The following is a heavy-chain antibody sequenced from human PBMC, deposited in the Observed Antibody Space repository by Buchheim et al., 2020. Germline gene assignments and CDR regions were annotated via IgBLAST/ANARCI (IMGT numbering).Heavy chain of an antibody. CDR3: ARDNIVVVPAAIHYYYYMDV. D-gene: IGHD2-2*01. J-gene: IGHJ6*03. CDR1: GFTFSSYW. V-gene: IGHV3-7*01. CDR2: IKQDGSEK. Sequence: EVQLVESGGGLVQPGGSLRLSCAASGFTFSSYWMSWVRQAPGKGLEWVANIKQDGSEKYYVDSVKGRFTISRDNAKTSLYLQMNSLRAEDTAVYYCARDNIVVVPAAIHYYYYMDVWGKGTT.